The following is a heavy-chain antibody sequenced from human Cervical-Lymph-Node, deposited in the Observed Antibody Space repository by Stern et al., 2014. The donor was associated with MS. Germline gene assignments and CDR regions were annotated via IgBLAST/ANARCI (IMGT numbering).Heavy chain of an antibody. CDR1: GYTFSDYY. D-gene: IGHD6-13*01. Sequence: VQLVESGAEVKTPGTSVKVSCKASGYTFSDYYMHWVRQAPGQGLEWMGWINPKSGDTKSVQKFQDRVTMTRDSSITTAYMELRGLRSDDTAIYYCACLYSSTWKSYLDYWGQGTLVTVSS. CDR3: ACLYSSTWKSYLDY. J-gene: IGHJ4*02. CDR2: INPKSGDT. V-gene: IGHV1-2*02.